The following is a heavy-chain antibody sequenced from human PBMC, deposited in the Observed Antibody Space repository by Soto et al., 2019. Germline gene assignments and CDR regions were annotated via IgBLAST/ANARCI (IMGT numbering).Heavy chain of an antibody. CDR1: GYTFTSYG. Sequence: RASVKVSCKASGYTFTSYGISWVRQAPGQGLEWMGWISAYNGNTNYAQKLQGRVTMTTDTSTSTAYMELRSLRSDDTAVYYCARDSAHYYDSSGYLCCWGQGALVTVSS. J-gene: IGHJ4*02. CDR3: ARDSAHYYDSSGYLCC. CDR2: ISAYNGNT. D-gene: IGHD3-22*01. V-gene: IGHV1-18*01.